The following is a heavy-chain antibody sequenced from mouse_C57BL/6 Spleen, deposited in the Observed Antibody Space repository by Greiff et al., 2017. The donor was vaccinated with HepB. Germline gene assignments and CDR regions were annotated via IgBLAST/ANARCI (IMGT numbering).Heavy chain of an antibody. Sequence: VQLQQSGTELVKPGASVKLSCKASGYTFTSYWMHWVKQRPGQGLEWIGNINPSNGGTNYNEKFKSKATLTVDKSSSTAYMQLSSLTSEDSAVYYCARSFDYGSSYVGYAMDYWGQGTSVTVSP. CDR1: GYTFTSYW. CDR2: INPSNGGT. D-gene: IGHD1-1*01. J-gene: IGHJ4*01. CDR3: ARSFDYGSSYVGYAMDY. V-gene: IGHV1-53*01.